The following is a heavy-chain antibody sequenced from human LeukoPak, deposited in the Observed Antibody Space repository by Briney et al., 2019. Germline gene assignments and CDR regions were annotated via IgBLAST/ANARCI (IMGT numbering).Heavy chain of an antibody. CDR3: AREYGSGSYYDYYGMDV. CDR1: GYTFNSSY. CDR2: INPSDDST. D-gene: IGHD3-10*01. V-gene: IGHV1-46*02. Sequence: ASVKVSCKASGYTFNSSYMHWVRQAPGQGLEWMGIINPSDDSTRYAQKFQGRVTMTKDTSTNTVYMHLSSLSSDDTAVYYCAREYGSGSYYDYYGMDVWGQGTTVTVSS. J-gene: IGHJ6*02.